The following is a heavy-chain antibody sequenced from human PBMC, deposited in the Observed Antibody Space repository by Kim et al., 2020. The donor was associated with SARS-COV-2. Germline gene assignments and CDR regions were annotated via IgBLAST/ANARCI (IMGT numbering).Heavy chain of an antibody. V-gene: IGHV3-33*03. CDR2: IWNDGNYA. J-gene: IGHJ4*02. D-gene: IGHD2-15*01. CDR1: GFTFSSHG. CDR3: AKACSGCTGCFYMDF. Sequence: GGSLRLSCAASGFTFSSHGMHWVRQAPGKGLEWVGIIWNDGNYAYYGDSVKGRFTISRDNSKNTLYLQMNNLRVEDTAVYYCAKACSGCTGCFYMDFWGLGXLVXXSS.